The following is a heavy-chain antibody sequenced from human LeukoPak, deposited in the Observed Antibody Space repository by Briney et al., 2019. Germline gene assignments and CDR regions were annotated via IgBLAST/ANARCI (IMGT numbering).Heavy chain of an antibody. D-gene: IGHD3-16*02. V-gene: IGHV4-59*01. Sequence: PSETLSLTCTVSGGSISSYYWSWIRQPPGKGLEWIGYIYYSGSTNYNPSLKSRVTISVDTSKNQFSLKLSSVTAADTAVYYCARDSGRGYDYVWGSYRYTDAFDIWGQGTMVTVSS. CDR3: ARDSGRGYDYVWGSYRYTDAFDI. CDR2: IYYSGST. J-gene: IGHJ3*02. CDR1: GGSISSYY.